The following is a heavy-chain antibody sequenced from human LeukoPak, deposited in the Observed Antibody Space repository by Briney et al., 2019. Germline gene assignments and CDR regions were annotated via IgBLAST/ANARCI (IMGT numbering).Heavy chain of an antibody. CDR1: SGSIGSTTYY. Sequence: PSETLPPTCTVSSGSIGSTTYYWAWIRQPPGKGLEWIGSIYYNGDTYYNPSLKSRVIISTDTSKNQFSLKLTSVTAADTAAYYCARGPNTAGNYRAFDLWGQGTKVTVSS. D-gene: IGHD4-11*01. CDR3: ARGPNTAGNYRAFDL. J-gene: IGHJ3*01. CDR2: IYYNGDT. V-gene: IGHV4-39*07.